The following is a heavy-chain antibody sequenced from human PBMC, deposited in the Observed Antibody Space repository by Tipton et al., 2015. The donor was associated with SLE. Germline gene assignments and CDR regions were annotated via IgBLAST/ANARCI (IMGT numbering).Heavy chain of an antibody. V-gene: IGHV3-66*02. CDR2: IYSGGRT. CDR3: VRDVGSSGQNYYHFMDV. Sequence: SLRLSCAASGFTVSNNFMSWVRQAPGKGLEWVSVIYSGGRTYYADSVKGRFTISRDNSKDTLSLQMKSLRAEDTAVYYCVRDVGSSGQNYYHFMDVWGKGTTVTVTS. D-gene: IGHD3-22*01. CDR1: GFTVSNNF. J-gene: IGHJ6*03.